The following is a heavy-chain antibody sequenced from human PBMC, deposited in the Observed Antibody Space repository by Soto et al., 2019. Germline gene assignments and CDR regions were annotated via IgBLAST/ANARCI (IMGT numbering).Heavy chain of an antibody. CDR2: ISYSGST. D-gene: IGHD3-3*01. CDR1: GGSISSSSYY. CDR3: AGYDFWSGSPQGYYYGMDV. J-gene: IGHJ6*02. Sequence: PSETLSLTCTVSGGSISSSSYYWGWIRQPPGRGLEGIGSISYSGSTYYNTSLNRRVTISVDTSKNQFSLKLSSVTAADTAVYYCAGYDFWSGSPQGYYYGMDVWGQGTTVTVSS. V-gene: IGHV4-39*01.